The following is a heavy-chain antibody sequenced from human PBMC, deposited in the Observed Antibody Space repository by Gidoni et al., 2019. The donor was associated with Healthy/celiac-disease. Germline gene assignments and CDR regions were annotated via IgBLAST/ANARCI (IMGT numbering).Heavy chain of an antibody. CDR2: IIPIFGTA. CDR1: GSTVSSYA. Sequence: QVQLVQSGAEVKKPGSSVKVSCKASGSTVSSYAISWVRQAPGQGLEWMGGIIPIFGTANYAQKFQGRVTITADESTSTAYMELSSLRSEDTAVYYCARAEQLAAELSWFDPWGQGTLVTVSS. D-gene: IGHD3-16*02. CDR3: ARAEQLAAELSWFDP. J-gene: IGHJ5*02. V-gene: IGHV1-69*01.